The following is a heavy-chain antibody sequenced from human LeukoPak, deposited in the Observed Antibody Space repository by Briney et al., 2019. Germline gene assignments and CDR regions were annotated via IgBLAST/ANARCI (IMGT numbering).Heavy chain of an antibody. CDR1: GGSIGSYY. J-gene: IGHJ4*02. CDR3: ARLHETGLLFDY. Sequence: KPSETLSLTCTVSGGSIGSYYWSWIRQPPGKALEWFGYIYYSGTTNYNPSLKSRVTMSLDTSKNQLSLKLRSVTAADTAVYYCARLHETGLLFDYWGQGTLVTVSS. CDR2: IYYSGTT. V-gene: IGHV4-59*08. D-gene: IGHD3-9*01.